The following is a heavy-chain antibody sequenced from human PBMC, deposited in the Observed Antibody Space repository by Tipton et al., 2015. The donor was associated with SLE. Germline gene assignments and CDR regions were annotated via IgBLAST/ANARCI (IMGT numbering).Heavy chain of an antibody. D-gene: IGHD3-3*01. CDR2: IYYSGST. J-gene: IGHJ5*02. Sequence: TLSLTCTVSGGSISSYYWSWIRQPPGKGLEWIGYIYYSGSTNYNPSLKSRVTISVDTSKNQFSLKLSSVTAADTAVYYCAREEGGGFWSGQGWFDPWGQGTLVTVSS. CDR1: GGSISSYY. V-gene: IGHV4-59*01. CDR3: AREEGGGFWSGQGWFDP.